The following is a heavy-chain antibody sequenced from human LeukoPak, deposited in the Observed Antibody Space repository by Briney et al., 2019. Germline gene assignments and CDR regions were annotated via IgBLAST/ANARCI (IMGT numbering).Heavy chain of an antibody. V-gene: IGHV4-4*02. Sequence: SGTLSLTCAVSGGSVSSNNWWGWVRQPPGKGLEWIGYIYYSGSTNYNPSLKSRVTISVDTSKNQFSLKLSSVTAADTAVYYCARDNWNYGSSMDVWGQGTTVTVSS. CDR3: ARDNWNYGSSMDV. D-gene: IGHD1-7*01. J-gene: IGHJ6*02. CDR1: GGSVSSNNW. CDR2: IYYSGST.